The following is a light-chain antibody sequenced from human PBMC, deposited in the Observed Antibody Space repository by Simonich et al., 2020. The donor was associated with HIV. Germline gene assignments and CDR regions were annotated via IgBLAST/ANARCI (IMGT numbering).Light chain of an antibody. CDR2: YVS. Sequence: QSALTQPASVSGSPGQSITISCTGTSRDIGGYNYVSWYQQHPGKAPRVMIYYVSNRPAGVSNRFSGSKSGNTASLTISGLQAEDEADYYCSSYTSSSTLLFGGGTKLTVL. V-gene: IGLV2-14*03. CDR3: SSYTSSSTLL. CDR1: SRDIGGYNY. J-gene: IGLJ3*02.